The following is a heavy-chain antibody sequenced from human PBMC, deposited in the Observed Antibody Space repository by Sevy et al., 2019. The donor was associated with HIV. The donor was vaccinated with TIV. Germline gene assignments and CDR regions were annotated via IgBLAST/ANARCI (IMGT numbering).Heavy chain of an antibody. J-gene: IGHJ6*02. Sequence: GGSLRLSCAAFGFAYSGYGMHWVRQAPGKGLEWVAVIWYDGSNKEYADSVKGRFTISRDNSKTTLYLQMNSLRAEDTAVYYCARDLPSAVINPFYYYGLDVWGQGTTVTVSS. CDR1: GFAYSGYG. CDR2: IWYDGSNK. CDR3: ARDLPSAVINPFYYYGLDV. V-gene: IGHV3-33*01. D-gene: IGHD3-22*01.